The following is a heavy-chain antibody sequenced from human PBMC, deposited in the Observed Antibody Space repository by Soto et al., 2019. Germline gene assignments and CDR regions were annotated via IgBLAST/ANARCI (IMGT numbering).Heavy chain of an antibody. D-gene: IGHD5-12*01. J-gene: IGHJ6*03. V-gene: IGHV3-13*01. CDR3: ARGGYSGYINYYYMDV. CDR1: GFTFSSYD. CDR2: IGTAGDT. Sequence: GGSLRLSCAASGFTFSSYDMHWVRQATGKGLEWVSAIGTAGDTYYPGSVKGRFTISRENAKNSLYLQMNSLRAGDTAVYYCARGGYSGYINYYYMDVWGKGTTVTVSS.